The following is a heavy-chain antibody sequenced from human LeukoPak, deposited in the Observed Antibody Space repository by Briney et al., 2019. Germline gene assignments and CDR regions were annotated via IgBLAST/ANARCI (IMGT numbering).Heavy chain of an antibody. CDR1: GISLSNYA. J-gene: IGHJ4*02. V-gene: IGHV3-23*01. CDR2: ISEKGGTK. CDR3: AKRGVVIRGLLVIGYHQEAYHYDF. Sequence: GGSLRLSCVVSGISLSNYAMTWVRQAPGKGLEWVSYISEKGGTKTYADSVKGRFTIARDTSLNTLYLQMNNLRAEDTAVYFCAKRGVVIRGLLVIGYHQEAYHYDFWGQGVLVTVSS. D-gene: IGHD3-10*01.